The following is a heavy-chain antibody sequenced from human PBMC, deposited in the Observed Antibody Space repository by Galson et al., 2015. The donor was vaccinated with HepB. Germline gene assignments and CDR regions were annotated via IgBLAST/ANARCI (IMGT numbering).Heavy chain of an antibody. CDR3: AYSQTTVTSAFDI. J-gene: IGHJ3*02. CDR1: GFSVTNNGVA. Sequence: PALVKPTQTLTLTCTCSGFSVTNNGVAVAWIRQPPGKALEWLTTIYWDDTKTFGPSLESRLTFTIDSSKNQVVLTLANVDPVDTATYFCAYSQTTVTSAFDIWGPGTMVTVSS. CDR2: IYWDDTK. D-gene: IGHD4-11*01. V-gene: IGHV2-5*05.